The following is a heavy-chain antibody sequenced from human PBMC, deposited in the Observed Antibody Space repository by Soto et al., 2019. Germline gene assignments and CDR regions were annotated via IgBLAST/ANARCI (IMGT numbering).Heavy chain of an antibody. CDR1: GFSLSTSGVG. CDR2: IYWDEDK. Sequence: QITLKESGPTLVKPTQTLTLTCTFSGFSLSTSGVGVGWIRQPPGKPLEWLALIYWDEDKGYSPSLKSRLTITKDTSKNQVVLTMTNMDPVDTATYYCARSYYDILSCYFCGMDVWGQGTTVTVSS. J-gene: IGHJ6*02. V-gene: IGHV2-5*02. CDR3: ARSYYDILSCYFCGMDV. D-gene: IGHD3-9*01.